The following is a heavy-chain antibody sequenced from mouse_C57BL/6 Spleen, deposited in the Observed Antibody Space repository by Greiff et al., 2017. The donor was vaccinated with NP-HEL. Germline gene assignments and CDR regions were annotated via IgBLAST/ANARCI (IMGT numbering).Heavy chain of an antibody. J-gene: IGHJ3*01. CDR2: IHPNSGST. D-gene: IGHD4-1*01. CDR3: TSWEKFAY. Sequence: QVHVKQPGAELVKPGASVKLSCKASGYTFTSYWMHWVKQRPGQGLEWIGMIHPNSGSTNYNEKFKSKATLTVDKSSSTAYMQLSSLTSEDSAVYYCTSWEKFAYWGQGTLVTVSA. CDR1: GYTFTSYW. V-gene: IGHV1-64*01.